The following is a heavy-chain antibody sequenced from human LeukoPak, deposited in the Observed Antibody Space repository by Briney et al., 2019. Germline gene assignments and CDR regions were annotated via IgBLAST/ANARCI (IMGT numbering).Heavy chain of an antibody. Sequence: SETLSLTCTVSGGSISSYYWSWIRQPPGKGLEWIGYIYYSGSTNYNPSLKSRVTISVDTSKNQFSLKLSSVTAADTAAYYCARGEGTGAGYGMDVWGQGTTVTVSS. V-gene: IGHV4-59*01. CDR1: GGSISSYY. J-gene: IGHJ6*02. CDR2: IYYSGST. D-gene: IGHD7-27*01. CDR3: ARGEGTGAGYGMDV.